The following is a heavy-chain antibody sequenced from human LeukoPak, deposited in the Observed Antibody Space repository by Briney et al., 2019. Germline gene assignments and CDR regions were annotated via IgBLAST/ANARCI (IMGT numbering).Heavy chain of an antibody. CDR2: FYDSGDF. CDR3: ARGFYGAGSHFDY. V-gene: IGHV4-59*08. CDR1: GGSISGHH. Sequence: SQTLSLTCTVSGGSISGHHWTWIRQPPGTGLEWIGYFYDSGDFNYNPSLKSRVTIWMDMSNNQFSLTMSSVTAADTAMYYCARGFYGAGSHFDYWGQGTLVTVSS. J-gene: IGHJ4*02. D-gene: IGHD3-10*01.